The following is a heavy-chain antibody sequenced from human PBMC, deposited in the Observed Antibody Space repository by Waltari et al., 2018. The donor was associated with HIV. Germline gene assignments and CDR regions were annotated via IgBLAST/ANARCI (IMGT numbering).Heavy chain of an antibody. CDR3: TREGGYNSGRNDCFDP. CDR2: TLGGSKFYD. D-gene: IGHD6-19*01. Sequence: QVQLQQSGPGLLKPSQTLSLTCDISGDSVASNTVGWNWIRQSPSRGLEWLGKTLGGSKFYDDDADFLKGRITISADAYKNQYSLQLMSVTAEDPATYCCTREGGYNSGRNDCFDPWGQGALVIVSS. J-gene: IGHJ5*02. V-gene: IGHV6-1*01. CDR1: GDSVASNTVG.